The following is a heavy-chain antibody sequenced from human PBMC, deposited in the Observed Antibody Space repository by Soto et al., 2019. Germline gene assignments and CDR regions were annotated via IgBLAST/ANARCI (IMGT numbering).Heavy chain of an antibody. D-gene: IGHD5-18*01. Sequence: EVQLLESGGGLVHPGGYLRRSCAASGFTFSSYARSWVRQAPGQGLEWVSAISGSGGSTYYADSVKGRLTISRDNSKNTLYLQMDSLRAEDTAVYYCAKMGGGAMVKSWGQGPLVTVSS. CDR3: AKMGGGAMVKS. CDR1: GFTFSSYA. J-gene: IGHJ5*02. CDR2: ISGSGGST. V-gene: IGHV3-23*01.